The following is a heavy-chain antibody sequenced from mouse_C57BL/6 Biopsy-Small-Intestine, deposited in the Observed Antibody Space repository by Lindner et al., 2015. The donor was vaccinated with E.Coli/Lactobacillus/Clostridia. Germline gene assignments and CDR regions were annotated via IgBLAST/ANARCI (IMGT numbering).Heavy chain of an antibody. V-gene: IGHV1-34*02. CDR2: IYPNNGIT. J-gene: IGHJ4*01. D-gene: IGHD2-5*01. Sequence: VQLQESGPELVKPGASVKISCKASGYTFTDYNMDWVKQSHGKSLEWIGYIYPNNGITNYNQKFKGKATLTVDKSSSTAYMQLNSLTSEDSAVYYCARLGSNDAMDYWGQGTSVTVSS. CDR3: ARLGSNDAMDY. CDR1: GYTFTDYN.